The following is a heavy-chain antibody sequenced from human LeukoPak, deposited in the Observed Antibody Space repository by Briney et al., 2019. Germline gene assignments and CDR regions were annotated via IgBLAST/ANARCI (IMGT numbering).Heavy chain of an antibody. J-gene: IGHJ6*03. Sequence: RPGESLRLSCAASGFTFSNYNMNWVRQAPGKGLEWVSSISSSSRYIYYADSVKGRFTISRENAKNSLYLQMNSLRAEDTAVYYCARAAGYCSSTSCQAYYYYVDVWGRGTTVTVSS. CDR2: ISSSSRYI. CDR3: ARAAGYCSSTSCQAYYYYVDV. CDR1: GFTFSNYN. D-gene: IGHD2-2*01. V-gene: IGHV3-21*01.